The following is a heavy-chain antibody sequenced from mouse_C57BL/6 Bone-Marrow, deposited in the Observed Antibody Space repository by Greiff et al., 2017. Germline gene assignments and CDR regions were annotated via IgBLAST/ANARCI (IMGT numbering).Heavy chain of an antibody. CDR3: VYCGSGAWFAY. CDR2: IYPRSGNT. J-gene: IGHJ3*01. CDR1: GYTFTSYG. Sequence: QVQLQQSGAELARPGASVKLSCKASGYTFTSYGISWVKQRPGQGLEWIGEIYPRSGNTYYNEKFKGKATLTADTSSSTAYMELRSLTSEDSAVYFCVYCGSGAWFAYWGQGTLVTVSA. D-gene: IGHD1-3*01. V-gene: IGHV1-81*01.